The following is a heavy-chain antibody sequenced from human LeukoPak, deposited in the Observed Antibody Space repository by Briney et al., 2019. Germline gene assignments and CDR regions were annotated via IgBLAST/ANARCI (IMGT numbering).Heavy chain of an antibody. CDR1: GGSFSGYY. J-gene: IGHJ3*02. CDR2: INHSGST. Sequence: SETLSLTCAVYGGSFSGYYWSWIRQPPGKGLEWIGEINHSGSTNYNPSLKSRVTISVDTSKNQFSPKLSSVTAADTAVYYCARVRGDDVFSAFDIWGQGTMVTVSS. D-gene: IGHD3-16*01. V-gene: IGHV4-34*01. CDR3: ARVRGDDVFSAFDI.